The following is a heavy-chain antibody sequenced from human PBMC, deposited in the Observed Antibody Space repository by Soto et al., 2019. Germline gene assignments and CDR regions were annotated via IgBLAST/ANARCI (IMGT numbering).Heavy chain of an antibody. D-gene: IGHD3-3*01. J-gene: IGHJ4*02. Sequence: SVKVSCKASGGTFSSYAISWVRQAPGQGLEWMGGIIPIFGTANYAQKFQGRVTITADESTSTAYMELSSLRSEDTAVYYCARDHTYYDFWSGYTYWGQGTLVTVSS. CDR2: IIPIFGTA. CDR3: ARDHTYYDFWSGYTY. CDR1: GGTFSSYA. V-gene: IGHV1-69*13.